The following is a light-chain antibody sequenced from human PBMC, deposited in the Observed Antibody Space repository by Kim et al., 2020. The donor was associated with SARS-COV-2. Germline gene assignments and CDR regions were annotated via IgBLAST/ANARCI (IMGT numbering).Light chain of an antibody. CDR2: LNSDGSH. Sequence: QPVLTQSPSASASLGASVKLTCTLSSGHSSYAIAWHQQQPENGPRYLMKLNSDGSHSKGDGIPDRFSGSSSGAGRYLTISSRQSEDEADYYCQTWGTGAWVFGGGTQLTVL. CDR1: SGHSSYA. J-gene: IGLJ3*02. CDR3: QTWGTGAWV. V-gene: IGLV4-69*01.